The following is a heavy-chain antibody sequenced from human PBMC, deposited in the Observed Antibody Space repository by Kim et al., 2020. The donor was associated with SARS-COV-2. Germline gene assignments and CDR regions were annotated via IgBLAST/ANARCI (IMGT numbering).Heavy chain of an antibody. Sequence: SVKVSCKASGGTFSSYTISWVRQAPGQGLEWMGRIIPILGIANYAQKFQGRVTITADKSTSTAYMELSSLRSEDTAVYYCARGGAGGRAAYYYYGMDVWGQGTTVTVSS. CDR2: IIPILGIA. V-gene: IGHV1-69*02. D-gene: IGHD1-26*01. CDR3: ARGGAGGRAAYYYYGMDV. CDR1: GGTFSSYT. J-gene: IGHJ6*02.